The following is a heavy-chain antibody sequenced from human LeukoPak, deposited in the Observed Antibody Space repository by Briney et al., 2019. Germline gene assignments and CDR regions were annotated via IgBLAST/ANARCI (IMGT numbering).Heavy chain of an antibody. J-gene: IGHJ4*02. V-gene: IGHV3-23*01. Sequence: GGSLRLSCAASGFTFSSFAMSWVRQAPGKGLEWVSAISGSGGSTYYADSVKGRFTISRDNSKNTLFLQMDTLRTEDTAVYFCTKLSDFRWYSAIDNWGQGTLVTVSS. CDR1: GFTFSSFA. CDR3: TKLSDFRWYSAIDN. D-gene: IGHD2-15*01. CDR2: ISGSGGST.